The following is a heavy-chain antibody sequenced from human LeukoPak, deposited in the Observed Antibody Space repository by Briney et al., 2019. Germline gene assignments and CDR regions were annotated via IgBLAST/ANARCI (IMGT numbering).Heavy chain of an antibody. Sequence: GGSLRLSCAASGFTFRSYAMTWVRQAPGKGLEWVSEISGSGGSTYYADSVKGRLTISRDNSKNTLYLQMNSPRAEDTAVYYCAKSDYHGSGSYGYWGQGTLVTVSS. J-gene: IGHJ4*02. CDR2: ISGSGGST. CDR1: GFTFRSYA. V-gene: IGHV3-23*01. CDR3: AKSDYHGSGSYGY. D-gene: IGHD3-10*01.